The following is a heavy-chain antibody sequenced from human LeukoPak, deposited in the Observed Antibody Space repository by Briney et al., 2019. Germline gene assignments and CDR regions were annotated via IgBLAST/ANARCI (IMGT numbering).Heavy chain of an antibody. CDR3: TTESSAAVGYYYYYYMDV. D-gene: IGHD6-13*01. CDR1: GFTFSSYG. J-gene: IGHJ6*03. Sequence: GGTLRLSCAASGFTFSSYGMSWVRQAPGKGLEWVSAISGSGGSTYYADSVKGRFTISRDNSKNTLYLQMNSLKTEDTAVYYCTTESSAAVGYYYYYYMDVWGKGTTVTVSS. V-gene: IGHV3-23*01. CDR2: ISGSGGST.